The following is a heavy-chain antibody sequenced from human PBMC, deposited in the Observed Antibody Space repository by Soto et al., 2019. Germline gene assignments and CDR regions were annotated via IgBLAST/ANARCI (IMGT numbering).Heavy chain of an antibody. CDR1: GGSXISFA. V-gene: IGHV1-69*01. CDR2: SIPILCTA. J-gene: IGHJ4*02. Sequence: GXSXKVSFKVSGGSXISFAIHWVRQAPGQGFEWMGGSIPILCTANFTQKFQGRVTFTADESTTTAYMTLSILTSEDTAIYYCTSFDSSGYYPQNPYWGPGTQVTVSS. CDR3: TSFDSSGYYPQNPY. D-gene: IGHD3-22*01.